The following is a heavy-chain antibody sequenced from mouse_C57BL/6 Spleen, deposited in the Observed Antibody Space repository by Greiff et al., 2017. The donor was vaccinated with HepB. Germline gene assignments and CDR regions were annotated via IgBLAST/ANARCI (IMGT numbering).Heavy chain of an antibody. J-gene: IGHJ2*01. D-gene: IGHD4-1*01. CDR1: GYTFTSYW. CDR2: IYPGGGST. V-gene: IGHV1-55*01. CDR3: ARGRDWDDD. Sequence: QVQLQQPGAELVKPGASVKMSCKASGYTFTSYWITWVKQRPGQGLEWIGDIYPGGGSTNYNEKFKSTATMTVNTSSSTAYMQLSSLTSEDSAVYDCARGRDWDDDWGQGTTLTVAS.